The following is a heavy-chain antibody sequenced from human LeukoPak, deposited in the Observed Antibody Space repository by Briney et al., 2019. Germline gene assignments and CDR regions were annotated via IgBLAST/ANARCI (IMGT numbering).Heavy chain of an antibody. CDR1: GGSFSGYY. CDR3: ARRSGGY. CDR2: INHRGST. D-gene: IGHD1-26*01. V-gene: IGHV4-34*01. J-gene: IGHJ4*02. Sequence: SETLSLTCAVYGGSFSGYYWSWIRQPPGKGLEWIGEINHRGSTNYNPSLKSRVTISVDTSKNQFSLKLSSVTAADTAVYYCARRSGGYWGQGTLVTVSS.